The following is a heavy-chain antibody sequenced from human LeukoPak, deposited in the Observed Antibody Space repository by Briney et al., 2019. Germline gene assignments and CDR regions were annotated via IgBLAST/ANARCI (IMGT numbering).Heavy chain of an antibody. CDR2: IYHSGST. Sequence: PSETLSLTCTVSGYSISSGYYWGWIRQPPGKGLEWIGSIYHSGSTYYNPSLKSRVTISVDTSKNQFSLKLSSVTAADTAVYYCARAYFSSWHMNWFDPWGQGTLVTVSS. D-gene: IGHD6-13*01. CDR1: GYSISSGYY. CDR3: ARAYFSSWHMNWFDP. J-gene: IGHJ5*02. V-gene: IGHV4-38-2*02.